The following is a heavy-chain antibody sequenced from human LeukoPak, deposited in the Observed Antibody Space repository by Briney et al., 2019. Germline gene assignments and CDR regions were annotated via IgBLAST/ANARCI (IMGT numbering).Heavy chain of an antibody. CDR1: GGSISSGVYY. J-gene: IGHJ3*02. D-gene: IGHD6-13*01. CDR2: IYHSGST. Sequence: SQTLSLTCTVSGGSISSGVYYWSWIRQPPGTGLEWIGYIYHSGSTYYNPSLKSRVTISVDRSKNQFSLKLSSVTAADTAVYYCARTWGSSWSDAFDIWGQGTMVTVSS. V-gene: IGHV4-30-2*01. CDR3: ARTWGSSWSDAFDI.